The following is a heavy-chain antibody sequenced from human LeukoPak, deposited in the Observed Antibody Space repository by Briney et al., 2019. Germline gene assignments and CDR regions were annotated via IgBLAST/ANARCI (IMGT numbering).Heavy chain of an antibody. CDR3: AVDGGDCYSCVDY. D-gene: IGHD2-21*02. V-gene: IGHV1-8*01. CDR2: MNPNSGNT. CDR1: GYTFASYD. Sequence: ASVKVSCKASGYTFASYDINWVRQATGQRLEWMGWMNPNSGNTGYAQKFQGRVTMTRNTSISTAYMELSSLRSEDTAVYCCAVDGGDCYSCVDYWGQGTLVTVSS. J-gene: IGHJ4*02.